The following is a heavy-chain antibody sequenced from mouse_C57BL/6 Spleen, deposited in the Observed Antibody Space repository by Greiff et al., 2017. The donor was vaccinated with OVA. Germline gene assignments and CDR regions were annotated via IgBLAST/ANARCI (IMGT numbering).Heavy chain of an antibody. CDR3: AMDFDY. CDR1: GFTFSSYA. J-gene: IGHJ2*01. V-gene: IGHV5-4*03. Sequence: EVKVVESGGGLVKPGGSLKLSCAASGFTFSSYAMSWVRQTPEKRLEWVATISDGGSYTDYPDNVKGRFTISRDNAKNNLYLQMSHLKSADTAMYYCAMDFDYWGQGTTLTVSS. CDR2: ISDGGSYT.